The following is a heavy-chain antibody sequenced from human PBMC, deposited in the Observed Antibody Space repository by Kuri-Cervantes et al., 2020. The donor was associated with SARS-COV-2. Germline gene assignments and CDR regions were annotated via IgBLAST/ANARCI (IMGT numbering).Heavy chain of an antibody. Sequence: SETLSLTCTVSGGSISSHYWSWIRQPPGKGLEWIGYVYYSGSTNYNPSLKSRVTISVDTSKNQFSLKLSSVTAADTAVYYCARVYYDSSGYYEVRYFDYWGQGTLVTVSS. V-gene: IGHV4-59*11. D-gene: IGHD3-22*01. J-gene: IGHJ4*02. CDR3: ARVYYDSSGYYEVRYFDY. CDR1: GGSISSHY. CDR2: VYYSGST.